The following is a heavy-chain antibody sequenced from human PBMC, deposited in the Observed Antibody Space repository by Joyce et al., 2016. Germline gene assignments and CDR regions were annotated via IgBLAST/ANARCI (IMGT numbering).Heavy chain of an antibody. CDR2: VDSDGSGT. J-gene: IGHJ4*02. CDR1: GFTFTNYW. Sequence: EVQLVESGGGLVQPGGSLRLSCAASGFTFTNYWMHWVRQAPGKGLGWVARVDSDGSGTSYADSVKGRFTISRDNAKNMVYLQMNSLRAEDTAVYYCGSVFEYWGRGALVTV. V-gene: IGHV3-74*01. CDR3: GSVFEY.